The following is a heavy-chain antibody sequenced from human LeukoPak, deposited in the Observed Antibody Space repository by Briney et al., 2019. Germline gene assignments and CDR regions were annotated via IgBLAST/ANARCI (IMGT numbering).Heavy chain of an antibody. CDR1: GFTFSSYA. D-gene: IGHD3-10*01. CDR2: ISYDGSNK. J-gene: IGHJ1*01. Sequence: GRSLRLSCAASGFTFSSYAMHWVRQAPGKGLEWVAVISYDGSNKYYADSVKGRFTISRDNSKNTVYVQMNSLRAEDTAVYYCAKGMAPDMVRGDPEYFQHWGQGTLTIVSS. V-gene: IGHV3-30-3*01. CDR3: AKGMAPDMVRGDPEYFQH.